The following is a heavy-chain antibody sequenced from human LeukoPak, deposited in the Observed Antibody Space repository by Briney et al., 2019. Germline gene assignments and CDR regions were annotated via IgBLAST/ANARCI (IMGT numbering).Heavy chain of an antibody. V-gene: IGHV3-74*01. D-gene: IGHD3-22*01. J-gene: IGHJ1*01. CDR2: IKGDGNT. CDR3: ARAPSEIGGYYPEYFRH. CDR1: GFTSSSYW. Sequence: GGSLRLSCAASGFTSSSYWMHWVRHAPGKGLVWVSRIKGDGNTNYADSVKGRFTISRDNAKNTVSLQMNSLRAEDTGVYYCARAPSEIGGYYPEYFRHWGQGTLVTVSS.